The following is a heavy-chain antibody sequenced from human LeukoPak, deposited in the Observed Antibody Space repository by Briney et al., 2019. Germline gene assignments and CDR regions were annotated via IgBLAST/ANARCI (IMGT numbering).Heavy chain of an antibody. CDR3: ARVGSLSRGRNWFDP. J-gene: IGHJ5*02. V-gene: IGHV4-4*07. Sequence: PSETLSLTCTVSGGSSSSYYWSWIRQPAGKGLEWIGRIDTSGSTNYNPSLKSRVTMSVDRSKNQFSLKLSSVTAADTAVYYCARVGSLSRGRNWFDPWGQGTLVTVSS. CDR2: IDTSGST. D-gene: IGHD2-15*01. CDR1: GGSSSSYY.